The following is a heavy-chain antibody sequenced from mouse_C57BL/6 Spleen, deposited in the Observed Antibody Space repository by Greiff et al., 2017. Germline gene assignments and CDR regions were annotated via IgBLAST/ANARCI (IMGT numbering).Heavy chain of an antibody. Sequence: EVKVEESGGGLVQPGGSMKLSCVASGFTFSNYWMNWVRQSPETGLEWVAQIRLKSDNYATHYAESVKGRFTISRDDSKSSVYLQMNNLRAEDTGIYYCLEGAYYFDYWGQGTTLTVSS. CDR2: IRLKSDNYAT. CDR1: GFTFSNYW. V-gene: IGHV6-3*01. J-gene: IGHJ2*01. CDR3: LEGAYYFDY.